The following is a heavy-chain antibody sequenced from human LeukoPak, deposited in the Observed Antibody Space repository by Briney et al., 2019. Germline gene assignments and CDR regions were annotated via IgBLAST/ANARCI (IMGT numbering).Heavy chain of an antibody. J-gene: IGHJ6*02. CDR2: INPNSGGT. D-gene: IGHD6-19*01. V-gene: IGHV1-2*02. Sequence: ASVKVSCKASGYTFTGYYMHWVRQAPGQGLEWMGWINPNSGGTNYAQKFQGRVTMTRDTSINTAYMELSRLRSDDTAVYYCARAEVEQWLVQVYYGMDVWGQGTTVTVSS. CDR1: GYTFTGYY. CDR3: ARAEVEQWLVQVYYGMDV.